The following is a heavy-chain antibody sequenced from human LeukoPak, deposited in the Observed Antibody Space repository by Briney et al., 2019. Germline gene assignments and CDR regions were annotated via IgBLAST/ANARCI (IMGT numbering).Heavy chain of an antibody. V-gene: IGHV3-30*02. CDR2: IRYDGSNK. J-gene: IGHJ4*01. D-gene: IGHD3-10*01. CDR3: AKGQSGGTEEAQTGIFDY. CDR1: GFTFSSYG. Sequence: GGSLRLSCAASGFTFSSYGIHWVRQAPGKGLEWVAFIRYDGSNKYYADSVKGRFTISRDNSRNTLYLQMNGLRTEDTAVYYCAKGQSGGTEEAQTGIFDYWGHGTLVTVSS.